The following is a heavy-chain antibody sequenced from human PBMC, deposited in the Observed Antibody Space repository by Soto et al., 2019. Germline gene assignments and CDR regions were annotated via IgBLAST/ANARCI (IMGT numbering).Heavy chain of an antibody. CDR1: GGPISSSNYY. Sequence: PSETLSLTCTVSGGPISSSNYYWGWIRQPPGKGLEWIGSLYNSGSTYYNPSLKSRVTISADTSKNQFALKLSSVTAADTAVYYCARHENGVVGRRLDPWGQGTLVTVSS. J-gene: IGHJ5*02. D-gene: IGHD4-17*01. V-gene: IGHV4-39*01. CDR3: ARHENGVVGRRLDP. CDR2: LYNSGST.